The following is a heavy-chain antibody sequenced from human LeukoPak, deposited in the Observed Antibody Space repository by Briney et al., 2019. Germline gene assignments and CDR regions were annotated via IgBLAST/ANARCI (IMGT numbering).Heavy chain of an antibody. CDR1: GGTFSSYA. CDR3: ARGPPRGYCSSTSCYFPFDP. J-gene: IGHJ5*02. Sequence: ASVKVSCKASGGTFSSYAISWVRQAPGQGLEWMRGIIPIFGTANYAQKFQGRVTITTDESTSTAYMELSSLRSEDTAVYYCARGPPRGYCSSTSCYFPFDPWGQGTLVTVSS. D-gene: IGHD2-2*01. CDR2: IIPIFGTA. V-gene: IGHV1-69*05.